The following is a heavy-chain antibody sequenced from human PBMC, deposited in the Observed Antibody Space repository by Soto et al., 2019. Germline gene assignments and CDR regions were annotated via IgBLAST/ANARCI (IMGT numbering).Heavy chain of an antibody. CDR2: IYWDDDK. V-gene: IGHV2-5*02. D-gene: IGHD6-19*01. Sequence: QITLKESGPTVVKPTQTLTLTCSLSGFSLNTGGVGVGWIRQPPGKALEWLAVIYWDDDKSWNPSLRDRLTXXRXXSDDQVVLTVTTMDPVDTGTYYCARRRGGFGGGWTTPYFDYWGQGTLVTVSS. CDR1: GFSLNTGGVG. J-gene: IGHJ4*02. CDR3: ARRRGGFGGGWTTPYFDY.